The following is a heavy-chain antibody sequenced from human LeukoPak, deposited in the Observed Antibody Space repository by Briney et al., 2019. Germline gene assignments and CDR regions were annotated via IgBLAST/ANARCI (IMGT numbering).Heavy chain of an antibody. Sequence: PSETLSLTCTVSGVSISSYYWSWIRQPAGKGLEWIGRIYTSGSTNYNPSLKSRVTMSVDTSNNQFSLKLSSVTAADTAVYYCARGAYNYGSGSYYFDYWGQGTLVTVSS. V-gene: IGHV4-4*07. CDR2: IYTSGST. J-gene: IGHJ4*02. CDR3: ARGAYNYGSGSYYFDY. CDR1: GVSISSYY. D-gene: IGHD3-10*01.